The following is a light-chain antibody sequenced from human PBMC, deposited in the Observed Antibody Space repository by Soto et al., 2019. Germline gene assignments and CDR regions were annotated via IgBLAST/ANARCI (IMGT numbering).Light chain of an antibody. CDR2: GAS. CDR3: QQYGTSPWT. V-gene: IGKV3-20*01. CDR1: QSVSSCY. J-gene: IGKJ1*01. Sequence: EIVLTQSPGTLSLSPGERATLSCRASQSVSSCYLAWYQQKPGQAPRLLIYGASSRATGIPDTFSGSGSGTDFTLTISRLEPEDFAVYYCQQYGTSPWTFGQGTNIEIK.